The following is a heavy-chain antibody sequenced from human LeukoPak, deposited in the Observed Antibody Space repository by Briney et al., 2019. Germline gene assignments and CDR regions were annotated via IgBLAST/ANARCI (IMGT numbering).Heavy chain of an antibody. J-gene: IGHJ4*02. CDR1: GYSISSGYY. V-gene: IGHV4-38-2*01. D-gene: IGHD3-10*01. CDR2: IYHSGST. CDR3: AGGENNYGSGRSYFDY. Sequence: SETLSLTCAVSGYSISSGYYWGWIRQPPGKGLEWIGSIYHSGSTYYNPPLKSRVTISVDTSKNQFSLKLSSVTAADTAVYYCAGGENNYGSGRSYFDYWGQGTLVTVSS.